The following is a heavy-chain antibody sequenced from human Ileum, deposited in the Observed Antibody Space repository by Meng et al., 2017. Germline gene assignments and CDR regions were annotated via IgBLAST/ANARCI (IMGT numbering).Heavy chain of an antibody. CDR3: ARDKGGATGVFDY. J-gene: IGHJ4*02. Sequence: QDDAPGLDKRSQTVSSTLTVSGGSLSMGSYSWRWIRQPAGKGLEWYGRIYTSGSTNYNPSLKSRVTISVDTSKNQFSLKLSSVTAADTAVYYCARDKGGATGVFDYWGQGTLVTVSS. D-gene: IGHD1-26*01. CDR2: IYTSGST. CDR1: GGSLSMGSYS. V-gene: IGHV4-61*02.